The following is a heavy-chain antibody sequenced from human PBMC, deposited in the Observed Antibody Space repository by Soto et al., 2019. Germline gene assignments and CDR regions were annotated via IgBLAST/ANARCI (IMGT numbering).Heavy chain of an antibody. CDR3: AKDGSSWDRDAFDI. V-gene: IGHV3-30*18. D-gene: IGHD6-13*01. J-gene: IGHJ3*02. Sequence: GGSLRLSCAASGFTFSSYGMHWVRQAPGKGLEWVAVISYDGSNKYYADSVKGRFTISRDNSKNTLYLQMNSLRAEDTAVYYCAKDGSSWDRDAFDIWGQGTMVTVSS. CDR2: ISYDGSNK. CDR1: GFTFSSYG.